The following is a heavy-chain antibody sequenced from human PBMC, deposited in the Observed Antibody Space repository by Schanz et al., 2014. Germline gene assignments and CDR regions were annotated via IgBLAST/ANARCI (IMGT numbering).Heavy chain of an antibody. D-gene: IGHD3-10*01. V-gene: IGHV3-74*01. CDR3: TRGSGSRSYGWYYDS. CDR2: INSDGSSA. CDR1: GFTFRNNW. Sequence: EVQLVESGGGLVHPGGSLRLSCAASGFTFRNNWMHWVRQAPGKGLVWISRINSDGSSASYADSVKGRFTISRDNAKNTLYLQMNSVRAEDSAVYYCTRGSGSRSYGWYYDSWGQGTLVTVSS. J-gene: IGHJ4*02.